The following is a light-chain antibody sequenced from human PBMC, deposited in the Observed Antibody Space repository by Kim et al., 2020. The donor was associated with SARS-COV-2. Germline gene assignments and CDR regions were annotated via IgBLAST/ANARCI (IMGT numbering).Light chain of an antibody. Sequence: IVLTQSPGTLPLSPGERATLSCRASQSVNSSLLAWYQQKPGQAPRLLIYAASSRPTGIPERFSRSGSVTDFPLTISRLEPEDFAVYYCQPYATPFSYAFGQGTKLDI. V-gene: IGKV3-20*01. CDR2: AAS. CDR3: QPYATPFSYA. CDR1: QSVNSSL. J-gene: IGKJ2*01.